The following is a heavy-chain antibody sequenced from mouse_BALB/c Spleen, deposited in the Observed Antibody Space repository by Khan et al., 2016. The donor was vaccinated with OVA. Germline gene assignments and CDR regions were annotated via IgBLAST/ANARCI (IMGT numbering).Heavy chain of an antibody. CDR3: ACSNCYVSGLYAMDY. Sequence: DLVKPGASVKLSCKASGYTFTSYWINWIKQRPGQGLEWIGHIYPGRGSAYYNEMFTVKATLTVDPSSNPAYIQFSSLSSQYSAVYFYACSNCYVSGLYAMDYWGQGTSVTVSA. CDR2: IYPGRGSA. CDR1: GYTFTSYW. D-gene: IGHD1-1*01. J-gene: IGHJ4*01. V-gene: IGHV1S41*01.